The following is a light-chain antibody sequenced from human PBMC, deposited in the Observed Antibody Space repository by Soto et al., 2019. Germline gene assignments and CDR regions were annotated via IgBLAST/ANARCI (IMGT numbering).Light chain of an antibody. J-gene: IGKJ2*01. CDR3: QHLNTYPRT. CDR2: GAS. CDR1: QGISSY. Sequence: DIPLTQSPSFLSASVGDRVTITCRASQGISSYLAWYQQPPGKAPMLLIYGASTLQRGVSSRFSGSGSGTEFTLTISSLQPEDFATYYCQHLNTYPRTFGQGTKLEVK. V-gene: IGKV1-9*01.